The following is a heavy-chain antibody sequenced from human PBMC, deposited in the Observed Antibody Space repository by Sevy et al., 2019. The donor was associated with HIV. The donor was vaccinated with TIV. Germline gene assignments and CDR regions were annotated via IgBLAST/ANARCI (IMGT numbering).Heavy chain of an antibody. CDR1: GFTFSSYE. D-gene: IGHD6-6*01. CDR3: ASWTIAARTI. J-gene: IGHJ3*02. V-gene: IGHV3-48*03. CDR2: FSSSGSTI. Sequence: GGSLRLSCAASGFTFSSYEMNWVRQAPGKGLEWVSYFSSSGSTIYYADSVKGRFTISRDNAKNSLYLQMNSLRAEDTAVYYCASWTIAARTIWGQGTMVTVSS.